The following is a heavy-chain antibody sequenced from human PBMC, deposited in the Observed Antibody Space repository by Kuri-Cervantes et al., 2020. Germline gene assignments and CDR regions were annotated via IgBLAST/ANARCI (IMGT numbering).Heavy chain of an antibody. CDR3: ARDRYYGSGRFDY. J-gene: IGHJ4*02. D-gene: IGHD3-10*01. CDR1: GYSFFSYG. CDR2: INAGNGDT. V-gene: IGHV1-3*01. Sequence: ASVKVSCKASGYSFFSYGLHWVRQAPGQRLEWMGWINAGNGDTKYPQKFQGRVTINRDTSASTAYMELSSLRSEDTAVYYCARDRYYGSGRFDYWGQGTLVTVSS.